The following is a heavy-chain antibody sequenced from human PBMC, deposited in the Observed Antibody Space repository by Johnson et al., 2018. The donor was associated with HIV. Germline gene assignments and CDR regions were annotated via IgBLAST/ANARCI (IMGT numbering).Heavy chain of an antibody. CDR1: GFTFSNYA. V-gene: IGHV3-48*03. J-gene: IGHJ3*02. D-gene: IGHD3-9*01. CDR3: ARDDILTGYYDAFDI. CDR2: IASSDSPI. Sequence: VQLVESGGGVVQPGRSLRLSCAASGFTFSNYAMHWVRQAPGKGLEWVSYIASSDSPIYYADSVKGRFTISRDNAKNSLYLQMNTLRAEDTAVYYCARDDILTGYYDAFDIWGQGTMVTVSS.